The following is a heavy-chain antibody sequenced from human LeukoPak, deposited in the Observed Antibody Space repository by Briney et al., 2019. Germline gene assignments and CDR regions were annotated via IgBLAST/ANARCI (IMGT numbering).Heavy chain of an antibody. J-gene: IGHJ3*02. D-gene: IGHD6-13*01. CDR1: GYTLTELS. V-gene: IGHV1-24*01. Sequence: ASVKVSCKVSGYTLTELSMHWVRQAPGKGLEWRGGFDPEDGETIYAQKFQGRVTMTEDTSTETAYMELSRLRSEDTAVYYCATSRIRSSRLGAFDIWGQGTMVTVSS. CDR3: ATSRIRSSRLGAFDI. CDR2: FDPEDGET.